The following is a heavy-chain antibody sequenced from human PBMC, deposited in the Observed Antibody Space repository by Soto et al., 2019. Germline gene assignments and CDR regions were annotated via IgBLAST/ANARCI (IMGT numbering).Heavy chain of an antibody. J-gene: IGHJ4*02. Sequence: PGGSLRLSCAASGFTFDDYAIHWVRQAPGKCLEWVSGISWNGAATGYMNSVKGRFSISRDNTKNTLYLQMNSLRSEDTAVYYCANLPLYGSGFDCWGQGTLVTVSS. D-gene: IGHD3-10*01. V-gene: IGHV3-9*01. CDR3: ANLPLYGSGFDC. CDR2: ISWNGAAT. CDR1: GFTFDDYA.